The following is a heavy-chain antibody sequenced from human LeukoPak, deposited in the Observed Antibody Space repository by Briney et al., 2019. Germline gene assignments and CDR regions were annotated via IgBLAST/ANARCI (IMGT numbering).Heavy chain of an antibody. V-gene: IGHV3-15*01. CDR1: GFTFSSYS. Sequence: GGSLRLSCAASGFTFSSYSMNWVRQAPGKGLEWDGRIKGKIDGGTTDYAAPVKGRFTISRDDSKNTLYLQMNSLKIEDTAVHYCTTGGLVGASVSDYWGQGTLVTVSS. D-gene: IGHD1-26*01. J-gene: IGHJ4*02. CDR2: IKGKIDGGTT. CDR3: TTGGLVGASVSDY.